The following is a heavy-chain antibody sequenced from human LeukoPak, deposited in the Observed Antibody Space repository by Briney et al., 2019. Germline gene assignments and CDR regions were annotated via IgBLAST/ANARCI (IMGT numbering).Heavy chain of an antibody. D-gene: IGHD6-19*01. J-gene: IGHJ4*02. Sequence: GGSLRLSCAASGFTFSSYSMNWVRQAPGKGLEWVSSISSSSSYIYYADSVKGRFTISRDNAKNSLYLQMNSLRAEDTAVYYCAAGYSSGWFVTNFDYWGQGTLVTVSS. CDR2: ISSSSSYI. V-gene: IGHV3-21*01. CDR1: GFTFSSYS. CDR3: AAGYSSGWFVTNFDY.